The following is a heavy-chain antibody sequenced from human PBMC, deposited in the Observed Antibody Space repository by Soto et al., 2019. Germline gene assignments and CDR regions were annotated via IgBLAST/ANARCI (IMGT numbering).Heavy chain of an antibody. CDR3: ARGIWAARYFDY. J-gene: IGHJ4*02. CDR1: GYTFTGYY. D-gene: IGHD6-6*01. CDR2: INPNSGGT. Sequence: QVQLVQSGAEVKKPGASVKVSCKASGYTFTGYYMHWVRQAPGQGLEWMGWINPNSGGTNYAQKFQGWVTMTRHTSISTAYMELSRLRSDDKAVYYCARGIWAARYFDYWSQGTLVTVSS. V-gene: IGHV1-2*04.